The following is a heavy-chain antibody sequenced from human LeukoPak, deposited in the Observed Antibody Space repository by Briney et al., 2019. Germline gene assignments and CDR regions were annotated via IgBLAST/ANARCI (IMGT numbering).Heavy chain of an antibody. J-gene: IGHJ6*03. Sequence: PSETLSLTCTVSGDSISSGSYYWSWIRQPAGKGLEWVGRIYSNGDTKFNPSLKSRVTISLDTSKNQFSLKLSSATAADTAVYYCASRHSKQQPYYYYMDIWGKGTTVTVSS. CDR3: ASRHSKQQPYYYYMDI. CDR2: IYSNGDT. CDR1: GDSISSGSYY. V-gene: IGHV4-61*02. D-gene: IGHD6-13*01.